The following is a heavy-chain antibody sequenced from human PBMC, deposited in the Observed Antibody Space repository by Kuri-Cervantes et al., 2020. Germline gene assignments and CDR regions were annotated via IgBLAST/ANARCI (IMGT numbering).Heavy chain of an antibody. CDR3: ARDRERVPKKGGGPSGYMDV. V-gene: IGHV3-21*01. CDR2: ISSSSSYI. Sequence: GGSLRLSCAASGFTFSSYAMHWVRQAPGKGLEWVSSISSSSSYIYYADSVKGRFTISRDNAKNSLYLQMNSLRAEDTAVYYCARDRERVPKKGGGPSGYMDVWGKGTTVTVSS. J-gene: IGHJ6*03. CDR1: GFTFSSYA. D-gene: IGHD3-10*01.